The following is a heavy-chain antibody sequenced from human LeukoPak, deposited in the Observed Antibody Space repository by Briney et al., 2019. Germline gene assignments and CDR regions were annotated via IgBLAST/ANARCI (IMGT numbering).Heavy chain of an antibody. Sequence: GGSLRLTCAASGLTFSTYAIHWVRQAPGKGLEWVAVISSDGSNKDYADSVKGRFTISRDSSKNTLYLQMNSLRPEDTAVYYCARGGDCSSTSCYLPFDLWGQGTLVTVSS. J-gene: IGHJ4*02. CDR2: ISSDGSNK. D-gene: IGHD2-2*01. CDR3: ARGGDCSSTSCYLPFDL. CDR1: GLTFSTYA. V-gene: IGHV3-30*04.